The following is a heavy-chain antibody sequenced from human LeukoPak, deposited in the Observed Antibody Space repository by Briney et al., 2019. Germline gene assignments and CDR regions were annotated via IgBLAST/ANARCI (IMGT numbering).Heavy chain of an antibody. CDR2: ISSGGITI. CDR1: GFTFSSYE. D-gene: IGHD3-22*01. V-gene: IGHV3-48*03. CDR3: ARGGSVGGSFDSSGYYPDY. Sequence: GGSLRLSCAASGFTFSSYEMNCVRQAPGKGLEWVSYISSGGITIQYADSAKGRFTISRDNAKNSLYLQMNSLRAEDTAVYYCARGGSVGGSFDSSGYYPDYWGQGTLVTVSS. J-gene: IGHJ4*02.